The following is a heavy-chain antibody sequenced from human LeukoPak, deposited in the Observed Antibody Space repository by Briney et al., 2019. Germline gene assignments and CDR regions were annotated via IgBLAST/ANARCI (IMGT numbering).Heavy chain of an antibody. V-gene: IGHV3-48*01. CDR3: ARDTILAVAGDF. CDR1: GVTPYRNN. J-gene: IGHJ4*02. D-gene: IGHD6-19*01. Sequence: GGSLRLSSADSGVTPYRNNMNWVREGPGKRREWVSYISSTSSTMYYADSVKGRFTISRDNAKNSLYLQMNSLRADDTAVYYCARDTILAVAGDFWGQGTLVTVSS. CDR2: ISSTSSTM.